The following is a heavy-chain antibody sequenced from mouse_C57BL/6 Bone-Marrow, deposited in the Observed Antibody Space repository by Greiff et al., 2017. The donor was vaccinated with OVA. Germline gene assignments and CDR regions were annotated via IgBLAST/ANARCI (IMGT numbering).Heavy chain of an antibody. CDR3: ARGGWDWYFDV. J-gene: IGHJ1*03. Sequence: EVHLVESEGGLVQPGSSMKLSCTDSGFTFSDYYMAWVRQVPEKGLEWVANINYDGSSTYYLDSLKSRFIISRDNAKNILYLQMSSLKSEDTATYYCARGGWDWYFDVWGTGTTVTVSS. D-gene: IGHD3-3*01. CDR2: INYDGSST. V-gene: IGHV5-16*01. CDR1: GFTFSDYY.